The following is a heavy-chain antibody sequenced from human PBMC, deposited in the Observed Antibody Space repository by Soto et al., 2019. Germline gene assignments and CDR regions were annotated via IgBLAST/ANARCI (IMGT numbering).Heavy chain of an antibody. V-gene: IGHV3-33*01. Sequence: QVQLVESGGGVVQPGRSLRLSCAASGFTFSSYGMHWVRQAPGKVLEWVAVIWYDGSNKYYADSVKGRFTISRDNSKNTLYLQMNSLRAEDTAVYYCSRLVVTATKTLYYFDYWGQGTLVTVSS. CDR1: GFTFSSYG. D-gene: IGHD2-2*01. CDR3: SRLVVTATKTLYYFDY. CDR2: IWYDGSNK. J-gene: IGHJ4*02.